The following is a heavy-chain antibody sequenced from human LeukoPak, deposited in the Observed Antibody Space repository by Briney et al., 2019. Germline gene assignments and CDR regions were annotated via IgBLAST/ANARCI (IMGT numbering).Heavy chain of an antibody. V-gene: IGHV3-30*18. Sequence: PGRSLRLSCAASGFTFSSYGMHWVRQAPGKGLEWVAVISYDGSNKYYADSVKGRFTISRDNSKNTLYLQMNSLRAEDTAVYYCAKDYSSGWYGSAGYWGQGTLVTVSS. J-gene: IGHJ4*02. CDR2: ISYDGSNK. CDR1: GFTFSSYG. CDR3: AKDYSSGWYGSAGY. D-gene: IGHD6-19*01.